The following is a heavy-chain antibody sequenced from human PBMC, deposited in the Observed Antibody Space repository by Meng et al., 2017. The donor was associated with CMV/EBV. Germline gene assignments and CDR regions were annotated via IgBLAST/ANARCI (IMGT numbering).Heavy chain of an antibody. Sequence: SVKVSCKASGGTFSSYAISWVRQAPGQGLEWMGGIIPLFGTANYAQKVQGRVTITTDESTSTAYMELNSLRSEDTAVYHCARYRFCSSITCHARGHYYNYGMDVWGQGTTVTVSS. CDR1: GGTFSSYA. CDR3: ARYRFCSSITCHARGHYYNYGMDV. D-gene: IGHD2-2*01. J-gene: IGHJ6*02. CDR2: IIPLFGTA. V-gene: IGHV1-69*05.